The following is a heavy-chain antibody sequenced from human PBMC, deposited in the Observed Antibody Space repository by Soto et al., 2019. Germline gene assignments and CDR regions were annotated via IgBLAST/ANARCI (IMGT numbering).Heavy chain of an antibody. J-gene: IGHJ4*02. CDR1: GGSISPFY. CDR3: ARVGGVAARTFDY. V-gene: IGHV4-59*01. Sequence: SETLSLTCTVSGGSISPFYWSWVRQPPGKGLEWIGYLYYSGNTNYNPSLKSRVTISVDASKNQVSLRLTSVTAADTAVYYCARVGGVAARTFDYWGQGTVVTVS. CDR2: LYYSGNT. D-gene: IGHD2-15*01.